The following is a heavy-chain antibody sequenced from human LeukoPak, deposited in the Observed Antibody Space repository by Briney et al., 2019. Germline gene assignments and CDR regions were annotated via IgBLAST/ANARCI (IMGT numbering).Heavy chain of an antibody. CDR3: ARDRVDTAYGGSYY. J-gene: IGHJ4*02. V-gene: IGHV1-18*01. D-gene: IGHD5-18*01. CDR2: ISPYNGNT. Sequence: ASVKVSCKASGYTFTSYGISWVRQAPGQGLEWMGWISPYNGNTNSAQKLQSRVTMTPDTSTSTAYMELRSLRSDDTAVYYCARDRVDTAYGGSYYWGQGTLVTVSS. CDR1: GYTFTSYG.